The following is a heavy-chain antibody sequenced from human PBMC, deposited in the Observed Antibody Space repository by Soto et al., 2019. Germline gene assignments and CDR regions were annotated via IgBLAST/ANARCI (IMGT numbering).Heavy chain of an antibody. CDR3: ARRGQEGPGLAH. CDR2: INPDGSST. Sequence: EVQLVEPGGNLVQPGGSLRLSCAVSGFTFNNFWMHWVRQAPGQGLVWVARINPDGSSTSYVDSVKGRFTVSRDNAENTLYLEVNSLSVEDTAVYYCARRGQEGPGLAHWGQGTLVTVSS. CDR1: GFTFNNFW. J-gene: IGHJ5*02. V-gene: IGHV3-74*01.